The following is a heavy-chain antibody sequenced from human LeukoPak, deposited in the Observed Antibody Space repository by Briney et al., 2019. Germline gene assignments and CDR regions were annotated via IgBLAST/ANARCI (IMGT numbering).Heavy chain of an antibody. J-gene: IGHJ4*02. CDR2: IYYSGGT. CDR1: GGSFSSYY. Sequence: SETLSLTCAVYGGSFSSYYWSWIRQPPGKGLEWIGYIYYSGGTNYNPSLKSRVTISVDTSKNQFSLKLSSVTAADTAVYYCARMIREYYYDSSGYYAIDYWGQGTLVTVSS. V-gene: IGHV4-59*08. CDR3: ARMIREYYYDSSGYYAIDY. D-gene: IGHD3-22*01.